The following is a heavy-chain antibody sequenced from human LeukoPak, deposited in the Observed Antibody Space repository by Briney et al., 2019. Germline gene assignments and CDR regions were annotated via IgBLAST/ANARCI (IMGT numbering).Heavy chain of an antibody. V-gene: IGHV1-18*04. CDR1: GYTFTSYG. Sequence: ASVKVSCKASGYTFTSYGISWVRQAPGQGLEWIGWISAYNGNTNYAQKLQGNVNMPTDKSTSTAYMDVRSLRSDDTAVYYCARGVDAFDIWGQGTMVTVSS. J-gene: IGHJ3*02. CDR2: ISAYNGNT. CDR3: ARGVDAFDI.